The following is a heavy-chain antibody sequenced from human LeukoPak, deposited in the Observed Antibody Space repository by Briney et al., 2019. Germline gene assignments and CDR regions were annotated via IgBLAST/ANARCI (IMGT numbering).Heavy chain of an antibody. CDR1: GGSISSGGYY. D-gene: IGHD5-18*01. Sequence: SETLSLTCTVSGGSISSGGYYWSWIRQHPGKGLEWIGYIYYSGSTYYNPSLKSRVTISVDTSKNQFSLKLSSVTAADTAVYYCARDLKGYSYGGYFDYWGQGTLVTVSS. V-gene: IGHV4-31*03. J-gene: IGHJ4*02. CDR3: ARDLKGYSYGGYFDY. CDR2: IYYSGST.